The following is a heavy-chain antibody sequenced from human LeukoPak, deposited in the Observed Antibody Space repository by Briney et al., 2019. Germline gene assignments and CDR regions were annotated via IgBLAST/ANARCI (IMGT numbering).Heavy chain of an antibody. CDR1: TFTFSSLW. J-gene: IGHJ6*02. V-gene: IGHV3-30*02. D-gene: IGHD2-2*01. CDR3: ARDKLPAPWDGMDV. Sequence: PGGSLRLSCAVSTFTFSSLWMSWVRQAPGKGLEWVAFIRFDVTNKYYGDSVRGRFTISRDNSKNTLYLQMNSLRPEDTAVYYCARDKLPAPWDGMDVWGQGTTVTVSS. CDR2: IRFDVTNK.